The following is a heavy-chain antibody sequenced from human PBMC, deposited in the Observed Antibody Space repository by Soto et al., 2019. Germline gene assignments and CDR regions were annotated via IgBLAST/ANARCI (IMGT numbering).Heavy chain of an antibody. CDR3: AMSTSSSPINWYDS. J-gene: IGHJ5*01. D-gene: IGHD6-6*01. V-gene: IGHV1-18*01. CDR2: ISAYNGNT. Sequence: ASVKGSCNASGYTFTSYGISWVRQAPGQGLEWMGWISAYNGNTDYAQKLQGRVTMTTDTSTSTAYMELRSLRSDDTAVYYCAMSTSSSPINWYDSWGQGTLDTGSS. CDR1: GYTFTSYG.